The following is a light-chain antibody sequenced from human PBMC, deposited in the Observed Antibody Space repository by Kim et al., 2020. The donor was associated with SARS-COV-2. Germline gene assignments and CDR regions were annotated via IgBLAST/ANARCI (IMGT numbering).Light chain of an antibody. V-gene: IGLV3-1*01. CDR1: ELGDKF. Sequence: VSPGQTATITCSGDELGDKFTSWYQQKPGQSPVLVIDQDYKRPSVIPERFSGSNSGNTATLTISGTQATDEADYYCQAWDTNIVIFGGGTRLTVL. CDR2: QDY. J-gene: IGLJ2*01. CDR3: QAWDTNIVI.